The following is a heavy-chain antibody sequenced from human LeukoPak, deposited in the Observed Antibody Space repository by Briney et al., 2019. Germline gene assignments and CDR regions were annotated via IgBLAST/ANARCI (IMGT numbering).Heavy chain of an antibody. CDR3: ARSPNRFYGSGSFYFDY. J-gene: IGHJ4*02. D-gene: IGHD3-10*01. CDR1: GGSISSGSYY. V-gene: IGHV4-61*02. CDR2: IYTSGST. Sequence: SETLSLTCTVSGGSISSGSYYWSWIRQPAGKGLEWNGRIYTSGSTNYNPSLKSRVTISVDTSKNQFSLKLGSVTAADTAVYYCARSPNRFYGSGSFYFDYWGQGTLVTVSS.